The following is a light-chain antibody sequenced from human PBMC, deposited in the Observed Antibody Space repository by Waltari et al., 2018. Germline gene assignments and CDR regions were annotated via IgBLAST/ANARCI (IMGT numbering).Light chain of an antibody. V-gene: IGKV3-20*01. CDR3: QKDGTLPAT. J-gene: IGKJ1*01. CDR2: GAS. CDR1: QSVSRW. Sequence: EIVLTQSPGTLSLSPGERATLSCRASQSVSRWLAWYQQKPGQAPMLLIYGASSRATGIPDRFSGSGSGTDFSLTISRLEPEDFAVYYCQKDGTLPATFGEGTKVEIK.